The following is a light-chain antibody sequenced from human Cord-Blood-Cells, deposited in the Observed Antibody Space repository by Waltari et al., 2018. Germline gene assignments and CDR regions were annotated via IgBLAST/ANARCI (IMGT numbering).Light chain of an antibody. CDR1: ALPKQY. Sequence: SYELTQPPSVSVSAGQTDRITCSGDALPKQYAYWYQQKPGQAPVLVIYKDSERPSGIPERFSGSSSGTTVTLTISGVQAEDEADYYCQSADSSGTYVVFGGGTKLTVL. V-gene: IGLV3-25*02. J-gene: IGLJ2*01. CDR3: QSADSSGTYVV. CDR2: KDS.